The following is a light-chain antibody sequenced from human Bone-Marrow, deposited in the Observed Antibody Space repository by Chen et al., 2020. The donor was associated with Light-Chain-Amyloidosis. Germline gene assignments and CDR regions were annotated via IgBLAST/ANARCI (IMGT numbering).Light chain of an antibody. CDR1: QTISNNY. J-gene: IGKJ4*01. V-gene: IGKV3-20*01. CDR3: QQYGTSPLT. CDR2: GSS. Sequence: EIVLTQSHSTLSSSPGEGANHYCRASQTISNNYLTWYQQKFGKDTRLLIYGSSSRATGIPDRFTGSGSGTDLTLTINRLEPEDFAMYYCQQYGTSPLTFGGGNKVEIK.